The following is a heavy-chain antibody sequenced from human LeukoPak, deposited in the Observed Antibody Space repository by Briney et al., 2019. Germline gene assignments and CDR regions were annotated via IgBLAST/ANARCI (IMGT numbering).Heavy chain of an antibody. CDR1: GGSISSSTYY. J-gene: IGHJ4*02. CDR2: IYYSGNT. V-gene: IGHV4-39*07. Sequence: PSETLSLTCIVSGGSISSSTYYWGWVRQPPGKGLEWIGSIYYSGNTYYNPSLKSRVTISVDTSKNQFSLKLSSVTAADTAIYYCARDRVVIVVAATGFDYWGQGTLVTVSS. D-gene: IGHD2-15*01. CDR3: ARDRVVIVVAATGFDY.